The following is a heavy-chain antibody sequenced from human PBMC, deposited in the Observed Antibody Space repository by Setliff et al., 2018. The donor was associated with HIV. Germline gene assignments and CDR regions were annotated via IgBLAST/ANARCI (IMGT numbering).Heavy chain of an antibody. CDR3: AKEGRVTTAFDQ. D-gene: IGHD1-1*01. Sequence: SLRLSCAASGFSFDDYAMHWVRQAPGQGLEWVSGISWNIFNIAYADSVKGRFTISRDNAKNSLYLQMNSLRDEDTALYYCAKEGRVTTAFDQWGQGTLVTSPQ. CDR2: ISWNIFNI. J-gene: IGHJ4*02. V-gene: IGHV3-9*01. CDR1: GFSFDDYA.